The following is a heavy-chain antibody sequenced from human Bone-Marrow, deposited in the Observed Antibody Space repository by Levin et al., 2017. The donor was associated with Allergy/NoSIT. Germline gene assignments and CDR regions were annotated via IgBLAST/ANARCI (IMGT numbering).Heavy chain of an antibody. D-gene: IGHD3-22*01. CDR3: ARARFIHNYYDSSGYYYGWYYFDY. Sequence: GGSLRLSCAASGFTFSSYGMHWVRQAPGKGLEWVAVIWYDGSNKYYADSVKGRFTISRDNSKNTLYLQMNSLRAEDTAVYYCARARFIHNYYDSSGYYYGWYYFDYWGQGTLVTVSS. V-gene: IGHV3-33*01. J-gene: IGHJ4*02. CDR1: GFTFSSYG. CDR2: IWYDGSNK.